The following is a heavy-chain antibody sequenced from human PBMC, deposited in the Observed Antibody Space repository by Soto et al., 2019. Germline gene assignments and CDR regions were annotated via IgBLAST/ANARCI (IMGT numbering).Heavy chain of an antibody. J-gene: IGHJ4*02. Sequence: QLQLQESGPGLVKTSETLSLTCTVSGGSISSSSYYWGWIRQPPGKGLEWIGSIYYSGSTYYNPSLKSRVTLTVDTSKQQFSLTLSSVTAADTAVYYCASEADYYDSSGYQYYFDYWGQGTLVTVSS. CDR3: ASEADYYDSSGYQYYFDY. D-gene: IGHD3-22*01. CDR2: IYYSGST. V-gene: IGHV4-39*01. CDR1: GGSISSSSYY.